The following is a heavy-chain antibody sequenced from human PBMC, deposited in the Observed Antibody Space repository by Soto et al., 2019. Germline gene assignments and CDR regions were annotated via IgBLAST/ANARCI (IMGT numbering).Heavy chain of an antibody. D-gene: IGHD6-19*01. CDR1: GFSLSDYW. V-gene: IGHV3-7*01. Sequence: EVQLVESGGGLVQPGGSLRLSCAASGFSLSDYWMNWVRQAPGKGLEWVAIIKQDGSDRYYVDSVKGRFTISRDNAKNSLYLQMSSLRVEDTALYYCARGRGWLHGYWGQGTLVTVSS. CDR3: ARGRGWLHGY. CDR2: IKQDGSDR. J-gene: IGHJ4*02.